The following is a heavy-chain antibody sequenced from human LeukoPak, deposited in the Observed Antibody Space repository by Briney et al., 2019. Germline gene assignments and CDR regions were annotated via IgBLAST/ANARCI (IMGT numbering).Heavy chain of an antibody. CDR1: GGSISSYY. Sequence: SETLSLTCPVSGGSISSYYWSWIRQPPGKGLEWIGYIYYSGSTNYNPSLKSRVTISVDTSKNQFSLKLSSVTAADTAVYYCARVWGYCSSTSCYEEDYYYYMDVWGKGTTVTVSS. CDR2: IYYSGST. V-gene: IGHV4-59*01. CDR3: ARVWGYCSSTSCYEEDYYYYMDV. J-gene: IGHJ6*03. D-gene: IGHD2-2*01.